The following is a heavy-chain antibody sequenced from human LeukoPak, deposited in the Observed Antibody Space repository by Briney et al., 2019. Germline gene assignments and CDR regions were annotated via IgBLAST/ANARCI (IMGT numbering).Heavy chain of an antibody. V-gene: IGHV1-2*02. J-gene: IGHJ5*02. CDR2: FNPNSGGT. CDR1: GYTFTGYY. Sequence: ASVKVSCKASGYTFTGYYMHWVRQAPGQGLEWMGWFNPNSGGTNYAQKFQGRVTMTRDTSISTAYMELSRLRSDDTAVYYCARGRNIAVAGTRWFDPWGQGTLVTVSS. CDR3: ARGRNIAVAGTRWFDP. D-gene: IGHD6-19*01.